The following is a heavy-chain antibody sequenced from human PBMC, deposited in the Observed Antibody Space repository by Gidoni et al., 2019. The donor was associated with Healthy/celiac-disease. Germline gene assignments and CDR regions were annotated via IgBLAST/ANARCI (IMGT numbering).Heavy chain of an antibody. CDR3: AKDISGARTYSSSWYPIDY. Sequence: EVQLVESGGGLVQPGRSLRLSCAASGFTFDDYDMHWVRQAPGEGLEWVSGISLNSGSIGYADSVKGRFTISRDNAKNSLYLQMNSLRAEDTALYYCAKDISGARTYSSSWYPIDYWGQGTLVTVSS. CDR1: GFTFDDYD. J-gene: IGHJ4*02. V-gene: IGHV3-9*01. CDR2: ISLNSGSI. D-gene: IGHD6-13*01.